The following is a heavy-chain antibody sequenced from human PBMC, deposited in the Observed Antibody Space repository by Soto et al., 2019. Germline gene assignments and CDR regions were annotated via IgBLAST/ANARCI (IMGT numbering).Heavy chain of an antibody. CDR2: IYYSGST. CDR1: GGSISSYY. J-gene: IGHJ5*02. D-gene: IGHD4-17*01. CDR3: ARRDDYGDYVTFDP. V-gene: IGHV4-59*08. Sequence: SETLSLTCTVSGGSISSYYWSWIRQPPGKGLEWIGYIYYSGSTNYNPSLKSRVTISVDTSKNQFSLKLSSVTAADTAVYYCARRDDYGDYVTFDPWGQGTLVTVSS.